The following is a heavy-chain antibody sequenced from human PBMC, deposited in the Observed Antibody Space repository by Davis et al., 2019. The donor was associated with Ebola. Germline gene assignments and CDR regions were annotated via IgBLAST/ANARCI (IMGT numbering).Heavy chain of an antibody. J-gene: IGHJ6*03. CDR3: ARVGGESIAARPPYYYYMDV. V-gene: IGHV1-18*01. D-gene: IGHD6-6*01. CDR2: ISAYNGNT. Sequence: ASVKVSCKASGYTFTSYGISWVRQAPGQGLEWMGWISAYNGNTNYAQKLQGRVTMTTDTSTSTAYMELRSLRSDDTAVYYCARVGGESIAARPPYYYYMDVWGKGTTVTVSS. CDR1: GYTFTSYG.